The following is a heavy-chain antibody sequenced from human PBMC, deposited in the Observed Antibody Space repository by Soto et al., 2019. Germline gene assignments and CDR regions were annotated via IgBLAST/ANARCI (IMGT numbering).Heavy chain of an antibody. CDR3: ATITTYDILTGPHGPFDP. CDR1: GYTLTELS. J-gene: IGHJ5*02. D-gene: IGHD3-9*01. V-gene: IGHV1-24*01. CDR2: FDPEDGET. Sequence: ASVKVSCKVSGYTLTELSMHWVRQAPGKGLEWMGGFDPEDGETIYAQKFQGRVTMTEDTSTDTAYMELSSLRSEDTAVYYCATITTYDILTGPHGPFDPWGQGTPVT.